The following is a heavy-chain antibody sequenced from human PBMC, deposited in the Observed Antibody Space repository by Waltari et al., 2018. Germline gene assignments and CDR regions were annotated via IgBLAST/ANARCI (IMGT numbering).Heavy chain of an antibody. Sequence: QVQLVQSGAEVKKPGASVKVSCKASGYTFTSYDINWVRQATGQGLEWMGWMNPNSGNTGYAQKFQGRVTITRNTSISTAYMELSSLRAEDTAVYYCARGTSSSWPYYYYYGMDVWGQGTTVTVSS. CDR1: GYTFTSYD. CDR2: MNPNSGNT. V-gene: IGHV1-8*03. J-gene: IGHJ6*02. CDR3: ARGTSSSWPYYYYYGMDV. D-gene: IGHD6-13*01.